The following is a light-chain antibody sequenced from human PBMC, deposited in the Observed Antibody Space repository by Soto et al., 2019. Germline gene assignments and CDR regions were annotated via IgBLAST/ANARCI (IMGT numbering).Light chain of an antibody. Sequence: DIQMTQSPSSLSASVGDKVTITCQASQDNSNYLNWYQQKPGKAPKLLIYDSSNLETGVPSRFSGIGSGTVFTFTISSLQPEDIATYYCQQYDNLPLTFGGGTKVDIK. CDR3: QQYDNLPLT. CDR2: DSS. CDR1: QDNSNY. J-gene: IGKJ4*01. V-gene: IGKV1-33*01.